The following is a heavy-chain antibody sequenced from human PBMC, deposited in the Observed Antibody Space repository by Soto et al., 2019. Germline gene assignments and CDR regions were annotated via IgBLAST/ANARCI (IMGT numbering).Heavy chain of an antibody. V-gene: IGHV1-18*04. D-gene: IGHD5-12*01. Sequence: QVQLVQSGGEVKKPGASVKVSCKASGYTFTTFGITWVRQAPGQGLEWMGWISTSTGNTNYAQKLQGRVTLTTDTSTRSAYLELRSLSSEDTAVAYCARSPRVIVAAKGTLDYWGQGTLVTVSS. J-gene: IGHJ4*02. CDR3: ARSPRVIVAAKGTLDY. CDR2: ISTSTGNT. CDR1: GYTFTTFG.